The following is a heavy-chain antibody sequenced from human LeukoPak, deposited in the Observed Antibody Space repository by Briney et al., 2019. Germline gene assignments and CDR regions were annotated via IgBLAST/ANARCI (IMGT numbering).Heavy chain of an antibody. V-gene: IGHV4-30-4*01. CDR3: ARPYYYDSRIDP. J-gene: IGHJ5*02. Sequence: SETLSLTCTVSGGSISSGVYYWSWIRQPPGKGLECIAYMYYSGSTYYNPSLKSRVTMSADTSKNQLSLKLSSVTAADTAVYYCARPYYYDSRIDPWGQGILVTVSS. CDR2: MYYSGST. CDR1: GGSISSGVYY. D-gene: IGHD3-22*01.